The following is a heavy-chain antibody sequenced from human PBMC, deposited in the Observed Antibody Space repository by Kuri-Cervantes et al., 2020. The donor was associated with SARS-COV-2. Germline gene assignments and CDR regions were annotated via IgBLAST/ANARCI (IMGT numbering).Heavy chain of an antibody. CDR3: ARAGVAGYSSGWNPYYYYGMDV. CDR2: IIPIFGTA. J-gene: IGHJ6*02. V-gene: IGHV1-69*13. CDR1: GGTFSSYA. Sequence: SVKVSCKASGGTFSSYAISWVRQAPGQGLEWMGGIIPIFGTANYAQKFQGRVTITADESTSTAYKELSSLRSEDTAVYYCARAGVAGYSSGWNPYYYYGMDVWGQGTTVTVSS. D-gene: IGHD6-19*01.